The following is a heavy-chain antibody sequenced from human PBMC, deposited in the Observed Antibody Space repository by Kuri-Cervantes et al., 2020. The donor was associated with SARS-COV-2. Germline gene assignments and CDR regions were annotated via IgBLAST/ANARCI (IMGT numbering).Heavy chain of an antibody. J-gene: IGHJ4*02. CDR2: ISSSSSYI. CDR3: ARAGRWLQSTPFGY. CDR1: GFTVSSNY. Sequence: GGSLRLSCAASGFTVSSNYMSWVRQAPGKGLEWVSSISSSSSYIYYADSVKGRFTISRDNAKNSLYLQMNSLRAEDTAVYYCARAGRWLQSTPFGYWGQGTLVTVSS. V-gene: IGHV3-21*01. D-gene: IGHD5-24*01.